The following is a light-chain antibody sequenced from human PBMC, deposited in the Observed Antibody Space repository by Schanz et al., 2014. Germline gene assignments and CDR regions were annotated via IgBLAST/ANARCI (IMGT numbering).Light chain of an antibody. CDR1: QSVRSL. V-gene: IGKV3-20*01. J-gene: IGKJ3*01. CDR2: DAS. CDR3: QQHGPSIS. Sequence: EIVLTQSPGTLSLSPGERATLSCRASQSVRSLLAWYQQKPGQAPRLLIYDASTRATGIPDRFSGSGSGTDFTLTISRLEPEDFAVYYCQQHGPSISFGPGTKVDIK.